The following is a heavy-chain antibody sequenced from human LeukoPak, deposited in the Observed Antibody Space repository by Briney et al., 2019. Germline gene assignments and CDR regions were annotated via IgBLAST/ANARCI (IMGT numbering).Heavy chain of an antibody. CDR2: INPNTGAT. CDR3: ARDRVGSGWPRPYYFEV. J-gene: IGHJ4*02. Sequence: ASVKVSCKASGYTFTDYYMHWVRQAPGQGLEWMGWINPNTGATHSAQKFQGRVTMTRDPSISPAYMDLSRLRSDDTAVYYCARDRVGSGWPRPYYFEVWGQGTLVTVSS. V-gene: IGHV1-2*02. D-gene: IGHD6-19*01. CDR1: GYTFTDYY.